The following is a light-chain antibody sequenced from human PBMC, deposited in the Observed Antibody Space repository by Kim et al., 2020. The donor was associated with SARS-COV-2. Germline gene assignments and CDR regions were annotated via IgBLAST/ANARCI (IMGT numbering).Light chain of an antibody. CDR2: DVT. CDR1: NSDVGGNNY. J-gene: IGLJ1*01. CDR3: SSYTTISTFYV. V-gene: IGLV2-14*03. Sequence: QSITTSCTGTNSDVGGNNYVSWYQQHPGKAPKLVIYDVTERPSGASDRFSGSKSGNTASLTISGLQAEDEADYYCSSYTTISTFYVFGTGTKVTVL.